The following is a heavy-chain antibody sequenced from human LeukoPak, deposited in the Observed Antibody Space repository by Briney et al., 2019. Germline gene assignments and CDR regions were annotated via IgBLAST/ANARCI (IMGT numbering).Heavy chain of an antibody. CDR2: INYSGSS. Sequence: KPSETLSLTCAVSGGAISSYYWAWIRQPPGKGLEWIGYINYSGSSSHNPSLKSRVTISVDTSKNQFSLKLSSVTAADTAVYYCARGTIAMAGILDCWGQGTLVTVSS. V-gene: IGHV4-59*01. J-gene: IGHJ4*02. D-gene: IGHD6-19*01. CDR1: GGAISSYY. CDR3: ARGTIAMAGILDC.